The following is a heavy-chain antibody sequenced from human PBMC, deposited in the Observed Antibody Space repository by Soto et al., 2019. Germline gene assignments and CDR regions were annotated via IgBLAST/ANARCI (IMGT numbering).Heavy chain of an antibody. CDR1: GYTFTRCT. CDR3: ARGIGTGQCDP. V-gene: IGHV1-3*01. Sequence: ASVKVSCKASGYTFTRCTMNWVRQAPGQRLEGMGWINPDNGNTKSSQKFQDRVIITRDTSASTAYMDLSSLTTEDTAVYYCARGIGTGQCDPCGKETMVAVSS. CDR2: INPDNGNT. J-gene: IGHJ5*02. D-gene: IGHD1-1*01.